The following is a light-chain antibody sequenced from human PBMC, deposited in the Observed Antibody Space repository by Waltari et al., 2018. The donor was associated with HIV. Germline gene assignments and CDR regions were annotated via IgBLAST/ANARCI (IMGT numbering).Light chain of an antibody. Sequence: EIVLTQSPGTLSLSLGERGTLSCRASQSVSSSDLVWYQQRPGQTPRLLIYGASNRATGIPDRFSGSGSGTDFTLTISRLEPEDFVVYYCQQYSNSLITFGQETRLEIK. J-gene: IGKJ5*01. CDR1: QSVSSSD. CDR3: QQYSNSLIT. CDR2: GAS. V-gene: IGKV3-20*01.